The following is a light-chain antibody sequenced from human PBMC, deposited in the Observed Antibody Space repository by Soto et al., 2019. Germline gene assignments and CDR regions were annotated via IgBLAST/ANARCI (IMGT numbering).Light chain of an antibody. CDR3: STYISNTRV. Sequence: QSVLTQPVSVSGSPGQSITISCTGASSDVGGYKYVSWYQQHPGKAPKLMIYEFTNRPSGVSYRFSGSKSANTASLTISGLQAEDEADYYCSTYISNTRVFGGGTKVTVL. J-gene: IGLJ3*02. V-gene: IGLV2-14*01. CDR2: EFT. CDR1: SSDVGGYKY.